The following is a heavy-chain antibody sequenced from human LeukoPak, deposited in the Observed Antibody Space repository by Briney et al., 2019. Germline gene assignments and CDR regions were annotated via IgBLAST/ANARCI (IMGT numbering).Heavy chain of an antibody. D-gene: IGHD6-6*01. CDR3: AREKLPGQLD. CDR1: GFTFSSYS. V-gene: IGHV3-48*01. Sequence: GGSLRLSCTASGFTFSSYSMNWVRQAPGKGLEWVSYISSSSSTIYYADSVKGRFTISRDNAKNSPYLQMNSLRAEDTAVYYCAREKLPGQLDWGQGTLVTVSS. CDR2: ISSSSSTI. J-gene: IGHJ4*02.